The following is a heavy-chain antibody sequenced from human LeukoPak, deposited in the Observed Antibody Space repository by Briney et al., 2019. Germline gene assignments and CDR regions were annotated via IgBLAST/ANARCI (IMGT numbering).Heavy chain of an antibody. CDR1: GGSFSSGSYY. CDR2: IYYSGST. J-gene: IGHJ3*02. Sequence: SETLSLTCTVSGGSFSSGSYYWSWIRQPPGTGLEWIGYIYYSGSTNYNPSLKSRVTISVDTSKNQFSLKLSSVTAADTAAYYCARDSVPYAFDIWGQGTMVTVSS. V-gene: IGHV4-61*01. D-gene: IGHD6-6*01. CDR3: ARDSVPYAFDI.